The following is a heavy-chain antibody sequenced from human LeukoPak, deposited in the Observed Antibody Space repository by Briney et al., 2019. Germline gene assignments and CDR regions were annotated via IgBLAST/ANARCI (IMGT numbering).Heavy chain of an antibody. D-gene: IGHD2-15*01. J-gene: IGHJ4*02. CDR2: ISGSGAST. CDR3: AKGSGDSCYSPLDY. Sequence: PGGSLRLSCAASGFTFSRYAMSWVRQAPGKGLEWVSAISGSGASTYYADSLKGRFTISRDNSKNMVYLQMNSLRAEDTAVYYCAKGSGDSCYSPLDYWGQGTLLTVPS. CDR1: GFTFSRYA. V-gene: IGHV3-23*01.